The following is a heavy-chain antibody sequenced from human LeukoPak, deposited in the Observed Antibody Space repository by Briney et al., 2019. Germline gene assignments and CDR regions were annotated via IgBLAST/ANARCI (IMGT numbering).Heavy chain of an antibody. D-gene: IGHD3-10*01. J-gene: IGHJ3*02. Sequence: NPSETLSLTCAVYGGSFSNYYWSWIRQPPGKGLEWLGEIYHSGSGNYNPSLKSRVAISVDTSKKQFSLQLGSVAAADTAVYYCASSASGNYYDGFDIWGQGTMVTVSS. CDR2: IYHSGSG. V-gene: IGHV4-34*01. CDR3: ASSASGNYYDGFDI. CDR1: GGSFSNYY.